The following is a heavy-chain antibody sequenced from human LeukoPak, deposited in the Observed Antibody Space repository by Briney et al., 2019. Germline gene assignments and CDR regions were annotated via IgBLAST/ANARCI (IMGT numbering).Heavy chain of an antibody. CDR1: GFTFSSYA. CDR3: ARGRYGDYLFDY. Sequence: PGGSLRLSCAVSGFTFSSYAMNWVRQAPGKGLEWGSYLSGSSSTIYYADSVKGRFTISRDNAKNSLFLQMNSLGDEDTAVYYCARGRYGDYLFDYWDQGTLVTVSS. CDR2: LSGSSSTI. J-gene: IGHJ4*02. V-gene: IGHV3-48*02. D-gene: IGHD4-17*01.